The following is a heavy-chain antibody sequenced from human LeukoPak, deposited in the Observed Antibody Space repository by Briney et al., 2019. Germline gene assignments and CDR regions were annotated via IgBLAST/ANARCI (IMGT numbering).Heavy chain of an antibody. V-gene: IGHV4-59*08. D-gene: IGHD2-15*01. J-gene: IGHJ5*02. CDR1: GGSISSYY. CDR2: IYYSGST. CDR3: ARLGVYLPSSGGDWFDP. Sequence: SETLSLTCTVSGGSISSYYWSWIRQPPGKGLEWIGYIYYSGSTNYNPSLKSRVTISVDTSKNQFSLKLSSVTAADTAVYYCARLGVYLPSSGGDWFDPWGQGTLVTVSS.